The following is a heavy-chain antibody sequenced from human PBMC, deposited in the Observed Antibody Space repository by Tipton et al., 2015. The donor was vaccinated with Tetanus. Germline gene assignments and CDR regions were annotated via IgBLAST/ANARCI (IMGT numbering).Heavy chain of an antibody. Sequence: TLSLTCTVSGGSISTTSYLWGWVRQPPEKGLQWIATIYSNGTAYYNSSVKSRGSISIDTSKNLCSLKLSSVTAADTAVYYCAIFYYDTGGFYPLWDYWGQGTLVTVSS. D-gene: IGHD3-22*01. CDR2: IYSNGTA. CDR1: GGSISTTSYL. V-gene: IGHV4-39*02. CDR3: AIFYYDTGGFYPLWDY. J-gene: IGHJ4*02.